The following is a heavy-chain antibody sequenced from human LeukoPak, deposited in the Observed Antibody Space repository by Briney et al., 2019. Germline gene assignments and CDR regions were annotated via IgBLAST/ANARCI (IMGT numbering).Heavy chain of an antibody. V-gene: IGHV4-4*09. Sequence: SETLSLTCTVSGGSISSYYWSWIRQPPGKGLEWIGYIYTSGSTNYNPSLKSRVTISVDTSKNQFSLKLSSVTAADTAVYYCARHSSITMVLGVIISGNWFDPWGQGTLVTVSS. CDR3: ARHSSITMVLGVIISGNWFDP. CDR2: IYTSGST. CDR1: GGSISSYY. D-gene: IGHD3-10*01. J-gene: IGHJ5*02.